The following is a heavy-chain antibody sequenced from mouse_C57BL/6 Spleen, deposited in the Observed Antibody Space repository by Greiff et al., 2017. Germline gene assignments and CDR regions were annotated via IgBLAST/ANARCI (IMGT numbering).Heavy chain of an antibody. Sequence: DVQLQESGGGLVKPGGSLKLSCAASGFTFSSYAMSWVRQTPEKRLEWVATISDGGSYTYYPDNVKGRFTISRDNAKNNLYLQMSHLKSEDTAMYYCARDPLYDGLYYFDYWGQGTTLTVSS. D-gene: IGHD2-3*01. V-gene: IGHV5-4*01. CDR1: GFTFSSYA. CDR2: ISDGGSYT. J-gene: IGHJ2*01. CDR3: ARDPLYDGLYYFDY.